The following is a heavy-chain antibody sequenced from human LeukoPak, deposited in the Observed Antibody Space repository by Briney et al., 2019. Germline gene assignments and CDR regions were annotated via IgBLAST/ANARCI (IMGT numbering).Heavy chain of an antibody. CDR1: GGSFSGYY. CDR2: TNHSGST. Sequence: PSETLSLTCAVYGGSFSGYYWSWIRQPPGKGLEWIGETNHSGSTNYNPSLKSRVTISVDTSKNQFSLKLSSVTAADTAVYYCARALGLQITNEEWFDPWGQGTLVTVSS. V-gene: IGHV4-34*01. J-gene: IGHJ5*02. D-gene: IGHD5-24*01. CDR3: ARALGLQITNEEWFDP.